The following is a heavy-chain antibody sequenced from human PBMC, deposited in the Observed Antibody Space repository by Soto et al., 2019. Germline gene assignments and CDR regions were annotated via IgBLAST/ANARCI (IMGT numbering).Heavy chain of an antibody. Sequence: EVQLLESGGGFVQPGGSLRLSCAASGFTFSTFAMTWVRQAPGKGLEWVSSISASGTHTYHADSGRGRFTISRDDSINTLYLQLYSLRGGDTAVYYCAKGLRPWNHMDAWGRGTTVTVSS. CDR1: GFTFSTFA. V-gene: IGHV3-23*01. D-gene: IGHD1-1*01. CDR3: AKGLRPWNHMDA. CDR2: ISASGTHT. J-gene: IGHJ6*03.